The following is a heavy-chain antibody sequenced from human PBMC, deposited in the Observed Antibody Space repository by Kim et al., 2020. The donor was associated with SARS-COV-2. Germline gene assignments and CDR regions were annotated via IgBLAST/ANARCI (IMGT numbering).Heavy chain of an antibody. D-gene: IGHD3-22*01. Sequence: GGSLRLSCAASGFTFSSYAMSWVRQAPGKGLEWVSAISGSGGSTYYADSVKGRFTISRDNSKNTLYLQMNSLRAEDTAVYYCAKDGEGASGYDDSSGGNWFDPWGQGTLVTVSS. CDR2: ISGSGGST. CDR1: GFTFSSYA. V-gene: IGHV3-23*01. J-gene: IGHJ5*02. CDR3: AKDGEGASGYDDSSGGNWFDP.